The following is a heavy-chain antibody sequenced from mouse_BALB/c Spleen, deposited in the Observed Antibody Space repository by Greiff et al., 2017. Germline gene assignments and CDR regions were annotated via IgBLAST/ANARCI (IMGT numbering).Heavy chain of an antibody. D-gene: IGHD4-1*01. J-gene: IGHJ4*01. CDR2: ILPGSGST. V-gene: IGHV1-9*01. CDR1: GYTFSSYW. CDR3: ARDGTRGYYAMDY. Sequence: QVQLQQSGAELMKPGASVKISCKATGYTFSSYWIEWVKQRPGHGLEWIGEILPGSGSTNYNEKFKGKATFTADTSSNTAYMQLSSLTSEDSAVYYCARDGTRGYYAMDYWGQGTSVTVSS.